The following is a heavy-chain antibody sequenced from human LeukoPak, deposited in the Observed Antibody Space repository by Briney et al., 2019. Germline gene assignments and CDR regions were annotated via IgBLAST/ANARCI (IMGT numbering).Heavy chain of an antibody. CDR2: IGIDSGNT. J-gene: IGHJ4*02. D-gene: IGHD1-1*01. V-gene: IGHV3-48*01. Sequence: GGSLRLSCTASGFPFIEYSMDWVRQAPGKGLEWISYIGIDSGNTKYADSVRGRFTISTDKAKNSLYLQMNSLRVEDTAVYYCARDHNYAFDNWGQGTLVSVAS. CDR3: ARDHNYAFDN. CDR1: GFPFIEYS.